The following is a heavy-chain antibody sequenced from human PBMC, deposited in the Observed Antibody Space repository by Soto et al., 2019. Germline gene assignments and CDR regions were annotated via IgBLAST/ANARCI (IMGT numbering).Heavy chain of an antibody. CDR2: ISGSGDYT. CDR3: AKNRGLQYYFDY. V-gene: IGHV3-23*01. CDR1: GFTFDSYA. Sequence: EVQLLESVGGLVRPGGSLRLSCAASGFTFDSYAMNWVRQAPGKGLEWVSTISGSGDYTYYTDSVKGRFTISRDNSKNMMYLQMNSLRAEDTAIYYCAKNRGLQYYFDYWGQGTLVTVSS. J-gene: IGHJ4*02.